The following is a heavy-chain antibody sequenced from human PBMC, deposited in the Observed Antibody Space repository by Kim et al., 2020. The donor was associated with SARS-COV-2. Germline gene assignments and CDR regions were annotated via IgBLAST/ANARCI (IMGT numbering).Heavy chain of an antibody. CDR2: IYYSGST. CDR1: GGSISSGGYY. V-gene: IGHV4-31*03. CDR3: ARFYYDSQLSNYYYYYGMDV. D-gene: IGHD3-22*01. J-gene: IGHJ6*02. Sequence: SETLSLTCTVSGGSISSGGYYWSWIRQHPGKGLEWIGYIYYSGSTYYNPSLKSRVTISVDTSKNQFSLKLSSVTAADTAVYYCARFYYDSQLSNYYYYYGMDVWGQGTTVTVSS.